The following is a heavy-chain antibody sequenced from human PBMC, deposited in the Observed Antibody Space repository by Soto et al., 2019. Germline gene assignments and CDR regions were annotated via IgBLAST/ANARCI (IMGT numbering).Heavy chain of an antibody. CDR2: IYYSGST. CDR1: GGSISSSSYY. CDR3: ARQRFLEWLLNNWFDP. Sequence: SETLSLPCTVSGGSISSSSYYWGWIRQPPGKGLEWIGSIYYSGSTYYNPSLKSRVTISVDTSKNQFSLKLSSVTAADTAVYYCARQRFLEWLLNNWFDPWGQGTLVTVSS. J-gene: IGHJ5*02. V-gene: IGHV4-39*01. D-gene: IGHD3-3*01.